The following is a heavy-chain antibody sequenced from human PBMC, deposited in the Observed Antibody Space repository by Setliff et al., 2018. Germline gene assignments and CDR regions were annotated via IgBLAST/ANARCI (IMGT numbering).Heavy chain of an antibody. CDR1: GGSSSGYY. D-gene: IGHD3-3*01. CDR3: ARGKSYDFLSGYPNYYYYYMDV. CDR2: INHRGST. V-gene: IGHV4-34*01. J-gene: IGHJ6*03. Sequence: SETLSLTCAVYGGSSSGYYWSWIRPPPGKGLEWIGEINHRGSTNYNPSLKSRVTISVDTSKNRFSLKLSSVTAAATAVYYCARGKSYDFLSGYPNYYYYYMDVWGKGTTVTVSS.